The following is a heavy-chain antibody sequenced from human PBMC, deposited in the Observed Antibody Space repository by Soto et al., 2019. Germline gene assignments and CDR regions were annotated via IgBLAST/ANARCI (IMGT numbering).Heavy chain of an antibody. CDR2: ISWNSGSI. CDR3: AKDKVPYYGSGSLSY. V-gene: IGHV3-9*01. J-gene: IGHJ4*02. CDR1: GFTFDDYA. D-gene: IGHD3-10*01. Sequence: GGSLRLSCAASGFTFDDYAMHWVRQAPGKGLEWVSGISWNSGSIGYADSVKGRFTVSRDNAKNSLYLQMNSLRAEDTALYYCAKDKVPYYGSGSLSYWGQGTLVTVSS.